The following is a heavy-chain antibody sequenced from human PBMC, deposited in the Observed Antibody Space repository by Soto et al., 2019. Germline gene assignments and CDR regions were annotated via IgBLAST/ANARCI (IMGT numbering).Heavy chain of an antibody. CDR2: ISSSSSTI. D-gene: IGHD2-2*01. CDR3: ARDGGCRGPSCYEVYYFDY. J-gene: IGHJ4*02. V-gene: IGHV3-48*01. CDR1: GFTFSSYS. Sequence: EVQLVESGGGLVQPGGSLRLSCAASGFTFSSYSMNWVRQAPGKGLEWVSYISSSSSTIYYADSVKGRFTISRDNAKNSLYLQMNSLRAEDTAVYYCARDGGCRGPSCYEVYYFDYWGQGTLVTVSS.